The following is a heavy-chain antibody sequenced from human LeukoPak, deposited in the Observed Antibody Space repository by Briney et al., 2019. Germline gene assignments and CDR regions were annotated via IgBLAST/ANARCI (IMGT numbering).Heavy chain of an antibody. Sequence: SETLSLTCAVSGYSINTGYHWGWIRQPPGKGLAWIGSIYRSGSAYYNPPLESRVTVSVDTSKNQFSLRLTSVTAADTAVYFCARHYLQPGAFDVWGQGTPVTVSS. CDR2: IYRSGSA. V-gene: IGHV4-38-2*01. CDR3: ARHYLQPGAFDV. J-gene: IGHJ3*01. CDR1: GYSINTGYH. D-gene: IGHD3-10*01.